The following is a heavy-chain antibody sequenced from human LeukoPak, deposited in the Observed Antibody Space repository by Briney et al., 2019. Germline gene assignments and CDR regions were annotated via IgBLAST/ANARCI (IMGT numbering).Heavy chain of an antibody. J-gene: IGHJ6*02. V-gene: IGHV3-30*18. D-gene: IGHD3-22*01. Sequence: GGSLRLSCAASGFTFSSYGMHWVRQAPGKGLEWVAVISYDGSNKYYADSVKGRFTISRDNSKNTLYLQMNSLRAEDTAVYYCAKSITTYGMDVWGQGTTVTVSS. CDR2: ISYDGSNK. CDR1: GFTFSSYG. CDR3: AKSITTYGMDV.